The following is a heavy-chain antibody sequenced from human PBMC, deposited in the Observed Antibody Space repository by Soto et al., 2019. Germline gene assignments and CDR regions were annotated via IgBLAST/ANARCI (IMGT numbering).Heavy chain of an antibody. D-gene: IGHD4-17*01. V-gene: IGHV3-73*01. CDR2: IRGKANNYAT. CDR1: GFTFSGSP. CDR3: TRLNPVTTFDYFYSGMDV. Sequence: GGSLRLSCAASGFTFSGSPMHWVRQASGKGLEWVGRIRGKANNYATAYAASVQGRFTISRDDSKNTAYLQMNSLKTEDTAVYYCTRLNPVTTFDYFYSGMDVWGQGATVTVSS. J-gene: IGHJ6*02.